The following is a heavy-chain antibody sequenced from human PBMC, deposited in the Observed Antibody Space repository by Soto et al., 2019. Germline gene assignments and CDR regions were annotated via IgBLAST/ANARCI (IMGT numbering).Heavy chain of an antibody. CDR3: ARQIYDSDTGPNFRYYFDS. CDR1: GYSFAGYW. J-gene: IGHJ4*02. V-gene: IGHV5-10-1*01. Sequence: RGGSLKISCKGSGYSFAGYWITWVRQKPGKGLEWMGRIDPSDSQTYYSPSFRGHVTISVTKSITTVFLQWSSLRASDTAMYYCARQIYDSDTGPNFRYYFDSWGQGTPVTVSS. CDR2: IDPSDSQT. D-gene: IGHD3-22*01.